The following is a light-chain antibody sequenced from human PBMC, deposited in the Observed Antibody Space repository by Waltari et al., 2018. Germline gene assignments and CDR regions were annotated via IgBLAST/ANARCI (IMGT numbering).Light chain of an antibody. CDR3: QQYKSYKT. J-gene: IGKJ1*01. CDR1: QSITTS. Sequence: TQSPSTLSASVGDTVIISCRASQSITTSLAWYQQKPGKAPDVLIYGASNLESGVPSRFSGSGSGTEFTLTISSLQPDDFATYYCQQYKSYKTFGQGTRVEIK. CDR2: GAS. V-gene: IGKV1-5*03.